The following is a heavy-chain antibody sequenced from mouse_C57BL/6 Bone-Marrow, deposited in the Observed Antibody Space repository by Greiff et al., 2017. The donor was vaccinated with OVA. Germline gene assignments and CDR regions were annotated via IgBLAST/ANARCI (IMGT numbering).Heavy chain of an antibody. D-gene: IGHD1-1*01. CDR2: IHPNSGST. CDR1: GYTFTSYW. CDR3: ARNYSYGSSPYDYAMDY. J-gene: IGHJ4*01. Sequence: QVQLQQPGAELVKPGASVKLSCKASGYTFTSYWMHWVKQRPGQGLEWIGMIHPNSGSTNYNEKFKSKATLTEDKSSRTAYMKLSSLTSEDSAFYYCARNYSYGSSPYDYAMDYWGQGTSVTVSS. V-gene: IGHV1-64*01.